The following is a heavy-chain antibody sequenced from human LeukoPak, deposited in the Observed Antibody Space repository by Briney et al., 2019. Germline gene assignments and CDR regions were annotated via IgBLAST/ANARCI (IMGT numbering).Heavy chain of an antibody. CDR3: ARDRRYYYGSGSTAYWFDP. CDR1: GYTFTGYY. J-gene: IGHJ5*02. Sequence: ASVKVSCKASGYTFTGYYMHWVRQPPGQGLEWMRWINPNSGGTNYAQKFQGRVTMTRDTSISTAYMELSRLRSDDTAVYYCARDRRYYYGSGSTAYWFDPWGQGTLVTVSS. CDR2: INPNSGGT. D-gene: IGHD3-10*01. V-gene: IGHV1-2*02.